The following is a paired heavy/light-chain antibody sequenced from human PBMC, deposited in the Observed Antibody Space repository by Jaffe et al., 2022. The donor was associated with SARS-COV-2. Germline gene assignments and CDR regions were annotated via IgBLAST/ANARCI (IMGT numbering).Light chain of an antibody. CDR3: ASWDDSLSRHI. Sequence: QSVLTQPPSASGTPGQRVTISCSGSRSNIGTNAVNWYQQLPGTAPKLLIYTNNQRPSGVPDRFSGSKSGTSASLAISGLQSEDEADYYCASWDDSLSRHIFGTATKVTVV. CDR2: TNN. J-gene: IGLJ1*01. CDR1: RSNIGTNA. V-gene: IGLV1-44*01.
Heavy chain of an antibody. J-gene: IGHJ1*01. CDR3: TNRAGVAAAGTRYFHH. D-gene: IGHD6-13*01. CDR2: IGGLDPTTT. CDR1: GFTFSIYA. Sequence: EVHLLEAGGGLVQPGGSLRLSCAASGFTFSIYAMSWVRQAPGKGLEWVSTIGGLDPTTTLYADSVKGRFTISRDNSKNTLYLQMSSLRAEDTAVYYCTNRAGVAAAGTRYFHHWGQGTLVTVSS. V-gene: IGHV3-23*01.